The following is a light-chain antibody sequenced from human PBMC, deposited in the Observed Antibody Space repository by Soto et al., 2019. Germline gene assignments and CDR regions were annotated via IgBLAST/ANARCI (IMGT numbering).Light chain of an antibody. J-gene: IGLJ1*01. CDR3: SSYISSSIDYV. V-gene: IGLV2-14*01. CDR2: EVS. Sequence: QLVLTQPASVSGSPGQSITMSCTGTSSDVGGYNYVSWYQQHPGKAPKLMIYEVSNRPSGVSNRFSGSKSGNTASLTISGLQAEDEADYYCSSYISSSIDYVFGTGTKVTVL. CDR1: SSDVGGYNY.